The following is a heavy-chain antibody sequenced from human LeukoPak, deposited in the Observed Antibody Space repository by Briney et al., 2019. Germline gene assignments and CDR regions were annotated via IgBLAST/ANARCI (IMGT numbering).Heavy chain of an antibody. D-gene: IGHD5-24*01. CDR3: ARGDGWIIDY. V-gene: IGHV1-2*02. CDR1: GYTFSGFY. CDR2: INPNSGGT. Sequence: ASVKVSCKASGYTFSGFYIHWVRQAPGQGLEWMGWINPNSGGTIYAQKFQGRVAMTRVTSINTADMELNRLRSDDTAVYYCARGDGWIIDYWGQGTLVTVSS. J-gene: IGHJ4*02.